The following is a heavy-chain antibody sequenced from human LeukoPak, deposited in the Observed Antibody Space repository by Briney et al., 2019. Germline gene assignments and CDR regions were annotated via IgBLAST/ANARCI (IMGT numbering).Heavy chain of an antibody. V-gene: IGHV4-39*01. CDR2: VYYSGST. Sequence: TSETLSLTCTVSGGYISSSSYHWGWIRQPPGKGREWVGSVYYSGSTYNNPSLKSRVTISVDTSKKQFSLKMSSATAAATAVYYCARLRVGATGYFDSWGQGTLVTVSS. CDR1: GGYISSSSYH. J-gene: IGHJ4*02. CDR3: ARLRVGATGYFDS. D-gene: IGHD1-26*01.